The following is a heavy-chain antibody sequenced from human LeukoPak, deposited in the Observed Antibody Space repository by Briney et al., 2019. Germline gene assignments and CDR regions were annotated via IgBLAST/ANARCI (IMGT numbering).Heavy chain of an antibody. D-gene: IGHD4-11*01. V-gene: IGHV3-48*02. Sequence: GGSLRLSCAASGFTFSSYSMSWVRQAPGKGLEWVSYIGSGSSMISYADSVRGRFTISRDNAKNSLYLQMSSLRDEDTAVYYCARDWSYSFDYWGQGTLVTVSS. CDR1: GFTFSSYS. CDR3: ARDWSYSFDY. J-gene: IGHJ4*02. CDR2: IGSGSSMI.